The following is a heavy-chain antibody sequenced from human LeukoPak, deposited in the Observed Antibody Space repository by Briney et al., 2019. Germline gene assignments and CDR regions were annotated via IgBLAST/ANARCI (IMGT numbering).Heavy chain of an antibody. CDR1: GYSFTDKY. D-gene: IGHD3-22*01. J-gene: IGHJ4*02. Sequence: GASVKVSCKASGYSFTDKYMHWVRQAPGQGLEWMGWINPNSGGTNYAQKFQGRVTMTTDTSMSTAYMELSRLTSDDTAVYYCARQSYYYDSSGYYYFDYWGQGTLVTVSS. CDR2: INPNSGGT. CDR3: ARQSYYYDSSGYYYFDY. V-gene: IGHV1-2*02.